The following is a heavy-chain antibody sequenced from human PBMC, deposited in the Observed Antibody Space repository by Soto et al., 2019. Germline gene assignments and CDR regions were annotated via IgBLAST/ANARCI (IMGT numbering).Heavy chain of an antibody. CDR2: INDGGGST. J-gene: IGHJ4*02. V-gene: IGHV3-74*01. Sequence: GGSLRLSCAASGFTFRNYWMHWVRQAPGEGLVWVSRINDGGGSTNYADSVQGRFTTSRDNAANTLYLQLNNLTAEATAVYYCARVEVAGGRCFDHWGQGALVTVSS. D-gene: IGHD6-19*01. CDR3: ARVEVAGGRCFDH. CDR1: GFTFRNYW.